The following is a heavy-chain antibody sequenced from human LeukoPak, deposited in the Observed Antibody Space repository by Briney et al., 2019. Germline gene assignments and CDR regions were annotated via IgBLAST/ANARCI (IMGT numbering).Heavy chain of an antibody. CDR1: GFTFSSYW. V-gene: IGHV3-7*01. CDR3: ARLDGTPYYYYGMDV. CDR2: IKQDGSEK. J-gene: IGHJ6*02. Sequence: GGSLRLSCAASGFTFSSYWMSWVRQAPGKGLEWVANIKQDGSEKYYVDSVKGRFTISRDNAENSLYLQMNSLRAEDTAVYYCARLDGTPYYYYGMDVWGQGTTVTVSS. D-gene: IGHD3-9*01.